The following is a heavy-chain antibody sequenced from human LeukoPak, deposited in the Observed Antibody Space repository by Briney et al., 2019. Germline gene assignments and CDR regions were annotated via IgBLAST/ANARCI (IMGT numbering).Heavy chain of an antibody. CDR2: IYYSGST. CDR1: GGSISSYY. J-gene: IGHJ4*02. V-gene: IGHV4-59*01. CDR3: ARNDGSGSYLAFDY. D-gene: IGHD3-10*01. Sequence: SETLSLTSTVSGGSISSYYWSWLRQPPGKGLAWIGYIYYSGSTNYNPSLKSRVTISVDTSKNQFSLKLSSVTAADTAVYYCARNDGSGSYLAFDYWGQGSLVTVSS.